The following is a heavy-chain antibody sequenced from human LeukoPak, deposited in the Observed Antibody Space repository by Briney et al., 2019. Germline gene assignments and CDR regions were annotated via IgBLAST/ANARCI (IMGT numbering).Heavy chain of an antibody. Sequence: SETLSLTCTVSGGSISSYYWSWIRQPAGKGLEWIGRIYTSGSTNYNPSLESRVTMSVDTSKNQFSLKLSSVTAADTAVYYCARGSYDILTGRYYFDYWGQGTLVTVSS. J-gene: IGHJ4*02. V-gene: IGHV4-4*07. CDR2: IYTSGST. D-gene: IGHD3-9*01. CDR3: ARGSYDILTGRYYFDY. CDR1: GGSISSYY.